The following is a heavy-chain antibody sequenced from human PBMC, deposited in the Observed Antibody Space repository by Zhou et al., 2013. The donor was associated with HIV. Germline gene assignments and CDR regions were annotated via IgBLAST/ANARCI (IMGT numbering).Heavy chain of an antibody. CDR2: ILPIFGTT. D-gene: IGHD6-13*01. CDR3: MRRQQLLDQ. V-gene: IGHV1-69*13. CDR1: GGTFSTYA. Sequence: QVQLEQSGAELKKPGSSVKISCKAFGGTFSTYAINWVRQGPGQGLQWMGRILPIFGTTEYAQKFRGRVTITADESTNTAYMEIRSLRSDDRAIYYCMRRQQLLDQWGQGTLVTVSS. J-gene: IGHJ4*02.